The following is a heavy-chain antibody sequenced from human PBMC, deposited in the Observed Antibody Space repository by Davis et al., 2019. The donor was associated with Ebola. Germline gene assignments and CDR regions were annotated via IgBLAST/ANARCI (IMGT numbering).Heavy chain of an antibody. V-gene: IGHV5-51*01. CDR2: IYPGDSDT. CDR1: GYSFTNYW. CDR3: ARVSGYSYGYYYFDY. D-gene: IGHD5-18*01. J-gene: IGHJ4*02. Sequence: GESLKISCKGSGYSFTNYWIGWVRQMPGKGLEWMGIIYPGDSDTRYSPSFQGQVTISADKSISTAYLQWSSLKASDTAMYYCARVSGYSYGYYYFDYWGQGTLVTVSS.